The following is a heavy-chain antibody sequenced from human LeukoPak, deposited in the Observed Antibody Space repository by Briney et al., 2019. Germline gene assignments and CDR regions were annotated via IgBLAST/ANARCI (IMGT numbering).Heavy chain of an antibody. D-gene: IGHD1-20*01. V-gene: IGHV4-31*03. J-gene: IGHJ6*03. CDR3: ARDSIDVTAGVYYYMDV. Sequence: PSQTLSLTCTVSGGSISSGGYYWSWIRQHPGKGLEWIGYMYYSGSTYYNTALKSRVTISVDTSKNQFSPRLSSVTAADTAVYYCARDSIDVTAGVYYYMDVWGKGTTVTVSS. CDR2: MYYSGST. CDR1: GGSISSGGYY.